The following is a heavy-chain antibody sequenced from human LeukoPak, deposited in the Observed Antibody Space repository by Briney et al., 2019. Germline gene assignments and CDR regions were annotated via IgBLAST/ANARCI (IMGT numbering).Heavy chain of an antibody. D-gene: IGHD3-10*01. Sequence: GGSLRLSCAAPGFTFSSYAMSWVRQAPGKGLEWVSAISGSGGSTYYADSVKGRFTISRDNSKNTLYLQMNSLRAEDTAVYYCAKVRGITMVRGVIPFDYWSQGTLVTVSS. CDR1: GFTFSSYA. J-gene: IGHJ4*02. CDR3: AKVRGITMVRGVIPFDY. CDR2: ISGSGGST. V-gene: IGHV3-23*01.